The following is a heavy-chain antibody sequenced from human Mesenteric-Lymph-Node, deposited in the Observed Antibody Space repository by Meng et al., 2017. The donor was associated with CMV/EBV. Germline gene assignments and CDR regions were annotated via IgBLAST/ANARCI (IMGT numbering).Heavy chain of an antibody. J-gene: IGHJ4*02. D-gene: IGHD3-10*01. CDR1: GFTFSSYW. V-gene: IGHV3-7*01. Sequence: GESLKISCAASGFTFSSYWMSWVRQAPGKGLEWVANIKQDGSEKYYVDSVKGRFTISRDNAKNSLYLQMNSLRAEDTAVYYCARSGLLVRYFDNWGQGTLVTVSS. CDR3: ARSGLLVRYFDN. CDR2: IKQDGSEK.